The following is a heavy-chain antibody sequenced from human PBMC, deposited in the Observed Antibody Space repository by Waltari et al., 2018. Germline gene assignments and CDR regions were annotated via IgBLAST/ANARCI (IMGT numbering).Heavy chain of an antibody. D-gene: IGHD5-12*01. Sequence: QVQLVESGGGVVQPGRSMRLSCAASGFPFSSYGRHWVRQAPGKGLEWVAVIWYDGSNKYYADSVKGRFTISRDNSKNTLYLQMNSLRAEDTAVYYCARNGGGWVTKSNFDYWGQGTLVTVSS. J-gene: IGHJ4*02. CDR2: IWYDGSNK. V-gene: IGHV3-33*01. CDR3: ARNGGGWVTKSNFDY. CDR1: GFPFSSYG.